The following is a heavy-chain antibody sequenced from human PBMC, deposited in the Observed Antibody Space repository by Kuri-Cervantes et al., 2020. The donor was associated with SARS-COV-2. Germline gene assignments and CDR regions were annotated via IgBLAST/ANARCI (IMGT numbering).Heavy chain of an antibody. J-gene: IGHJ3*02. CDR1: GFTFSSYW. V-gene: IGHV3-30*02. CDR2: IRYDGSNK. Sequence: GESLKISCAASGFTFSSYWMSWVRQAPGKGLEWVAFIRYDGSNKYYADSVKGRFTISRDNSKNTLYLQMNSLRAEDTAVYYCARDRGDAFDIWGQGTMVTVSS. CDR3: ARDRGDAFDI.